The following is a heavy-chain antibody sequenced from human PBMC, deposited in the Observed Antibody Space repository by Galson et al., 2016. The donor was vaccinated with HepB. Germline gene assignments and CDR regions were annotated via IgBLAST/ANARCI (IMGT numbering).Heavy chain of an antibody. Sequence: SVKVSCKASGYSFTTYFIYWVRQAPGQGLEWMGWTNPRSGGTKYAEKFQGRVTMTRDTSIRTAYMELTRLTSDDTAVYFCARGLSHGKYGFDYWGQGTVVTVSS. D-gene: IGHD4-17*01. J-gene: IGHJ4*02. V-gene: IGHV1-2*02. CDR3: ARGLSHGKYGFDY. CDR1: GYSFTTYF. CDR2: TNPRSGGT.